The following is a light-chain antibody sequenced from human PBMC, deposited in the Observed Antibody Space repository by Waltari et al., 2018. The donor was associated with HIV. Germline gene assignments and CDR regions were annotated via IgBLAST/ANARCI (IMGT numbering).Light chain of an antibody. CDR1: QSVSSN. CDR3: QQYNNWPPA. Sequence: EIVMTQSPATLSVSPGERATLSCRASQSVSSNLAWYQQKPGQAPRRLIPGATTRATCIPASVSGIGSGTEFTRTISSLQSEDFAVYYCQQYNNWPPAFGQGTRLEI. CDR2: GAT. J-gene: IGKJ5*01. V-gene: IGKV3-15*01.